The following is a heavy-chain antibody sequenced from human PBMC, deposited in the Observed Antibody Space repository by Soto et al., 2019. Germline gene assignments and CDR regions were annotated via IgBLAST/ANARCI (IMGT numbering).Heavy chain of an antibody. CDR2: IYYSGRT. CDR3: ARQSLTLYNWFDP. CDR1: GDCVSGADYF. D-gene: IGHD3-9*01. Sequence: SEALSRTCNFSGDCVSGADYFWNCVLLPPGKGLEWIGYIYYSGRTNYNTSLRSRVTISLDKSKNQFSLNLRSMTAADTAVYYCARQSLTLYNWFDPWGQGTRVT. J-gene: IGHJ5*02. V-gene: IGHV4-61*08.